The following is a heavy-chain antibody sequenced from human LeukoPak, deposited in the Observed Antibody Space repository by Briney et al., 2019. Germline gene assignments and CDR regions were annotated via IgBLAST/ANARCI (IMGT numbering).Heavy chain of an antibody. J-gene: IGHJ4*02. D-gene: IGHD3-16*02. CDR3: ARSGGLIWGGY. CDR1: GFTFSNYA. V-gene: IGHV3-23*01. CDR2: INGDASTT. Sequence: PGGSLRLSCAASGFTFSNYAMSWVRQAPGKGLEWVSAINGDASTTFYADSVNGRFTVSRDNSKNTLYVQMTSLTAEDTATYYCARSGGLIWGGYWGQGTLVTVSS.